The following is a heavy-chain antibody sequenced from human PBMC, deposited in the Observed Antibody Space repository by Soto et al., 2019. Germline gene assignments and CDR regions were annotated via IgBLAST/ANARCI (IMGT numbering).Heavy chain of an antibody. J-gene: IGHJ2*01. Sequence: QVQLVQSGAEVKKPGASVKVSCMASGYTFTSYGISWVRQAPGQGLEWMGWISAYNGNTNYAQKLQGRVTMTTDTSTSTAYMELRSLRSDDTAVYYCARVPWKVYYYDSSGYYYWYFDLWGRGTLVTVSS. V-gene: IGHV1-18*04. CDR1: GYTFTSYG. CDR2: ISAYNGNT. D-gene: IGHD3-22*01. CDR3: ARVPWKVYYYDSSGYYYWYFDL.